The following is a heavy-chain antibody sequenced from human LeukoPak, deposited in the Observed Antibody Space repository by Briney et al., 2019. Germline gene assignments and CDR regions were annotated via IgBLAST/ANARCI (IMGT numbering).Heavy chain of an antibody. CDR1: GFTFSSYA. Sequence: PGGSLRLSCAASGFTFSSYAMSWVRQAPGKGLVWVSAICGSGGSTYYADSVKGRFTISRDNSKNTVYLQMNSLRAEDTAVYYCARRTYDSSGYDNWGQGTLVTVSS. J-gene: IGHJ4*02. D-gene: IGHD3-22*01. CDR2: ICGSGGST. CDR3: ARRTYDSSGYDN. V-gene: IGHV3-23*01.